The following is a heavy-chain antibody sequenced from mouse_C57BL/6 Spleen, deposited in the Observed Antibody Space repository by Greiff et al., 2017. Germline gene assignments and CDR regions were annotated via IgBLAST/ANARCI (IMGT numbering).Heavy chain of an antibody. CDR1: GFTFSSYA. D-gene: IGHD2-1*01. CDR2: ISDGGSYT. V-gene: IGHV5-4*01. J-gene: IGHJ2*01. Sequence: EVKLLESGGGLVKPGGSLKLSCAASGFTFSSYAMSWVRQTPEKRLEWVATISDGGSYTYYPDNVKGRFTISRDNAKNNLYLQMSHLKSEDTAMYYCARDAGGNPFDYWGQGTTLTVSS. CDR3: ARDAGGNPFDY.